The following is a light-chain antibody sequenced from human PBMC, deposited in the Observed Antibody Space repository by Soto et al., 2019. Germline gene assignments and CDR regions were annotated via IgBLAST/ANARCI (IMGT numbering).Light chain of an antibody. J-gene: IGLJ1*01. CDR2: EVT. CDR1: SSDVGTYNL. Sequence: QSALAQPASVSGSPEQSVTISCTGTSSDVGTYNLVSWYQQHPGKAPKLIIYEVTNRPSGLSYRFSASKSGNTASLTISGLQAEDEADYFCCSYTTSSTLVFGTGTKVTVL. V-gene: IGLV2-14*02. CDR3: CSYTTSSTLV.